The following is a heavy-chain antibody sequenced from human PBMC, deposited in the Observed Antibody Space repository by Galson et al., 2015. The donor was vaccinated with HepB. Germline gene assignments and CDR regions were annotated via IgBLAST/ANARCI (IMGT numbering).Heavy chain of an antibody. Sequence: SLRLSCAASGFTFTSYWMSWVRQAPGKGLEWVANIKEDGSEKYYVDSVKGRFTISRDDAKNSLYLQMNSLRAEDTAVYYCARGHYGMDVWGQGTTVTVSS. V-gene: IGHV3-7*03. CDR1: GFTFTSYW. CDR3: ARGHYGMDV. J-gene: IGHJ6*02. CDR2: IKEDGSEK.